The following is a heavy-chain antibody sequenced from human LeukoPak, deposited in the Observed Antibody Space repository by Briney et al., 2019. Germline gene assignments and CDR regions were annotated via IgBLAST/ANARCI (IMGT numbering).Heavy chain of an antibody. CDR1: GGSFSGYY. CDR3: ARGGDGYNVDYFDY. D-gene: IGHD5-24*01. Sequence: SETLSLTCAVYGGSFSGYYWSWIRQPPGKGLEWIGEINHSGSTNYNPSLKSRVTISVDTSKNQFSLKLSSVTAADTAVSYCARGGDGYNVDYFDYWGQGTLVTVSS. CDR2: INHSGST. J-gene: IGHJ4*02. V-gene: IGHV4-34*01.